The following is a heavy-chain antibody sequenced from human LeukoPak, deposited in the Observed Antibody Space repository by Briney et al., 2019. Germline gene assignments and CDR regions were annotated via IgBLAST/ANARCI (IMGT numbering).Heavy chain of an antibody. Sequence: GGSLRLSCAASGFTFSSYAMSWVRQAPGKGLEWVSAISGSGGSTYYGDSVKGRFTISRDNSKNTLYLQMNSLRAEDTAVYYCAKGSGYSYGYFDYSGQGTLVTVSS. V-gene: IGHV3-23*01. J-gene: IGHJ4*02. CDR1: GFTFSSYA. CDR3: AKGSGYSYGYFDY. CDR2: ISGSGGST. D-gene: IGHD5-18*01.